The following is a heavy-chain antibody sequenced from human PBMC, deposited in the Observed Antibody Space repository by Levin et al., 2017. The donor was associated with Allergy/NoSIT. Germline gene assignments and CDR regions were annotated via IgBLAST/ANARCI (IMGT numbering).Heavy chain of an antibody. CDR1: GDSVSTKSAA. CDR2: TYYRSKWSN. D-gene: IGHD1-7*01. CDR3: VRNSGGDLDV. V-gene: IGHV6-1*01. Sequence: SETLSLTCAISGDSVSTKSAAWNWIRQSPSRGLEWLGRTYYRSKWSNDYAVSVKSRISVNPDTSKNQFSLQLKSVTPEDTAVYYCVRNSGGDLDVWGQGTTVTVSS. J-gene: IGHJ6*02.